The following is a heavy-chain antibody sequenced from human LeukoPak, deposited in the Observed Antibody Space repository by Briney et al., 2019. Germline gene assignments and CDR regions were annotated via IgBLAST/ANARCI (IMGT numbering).Heavy chain of an antibody. CDR1: GFTFSSYG. D-gene: IGHD3-10*01. CDR2: IWYDGSNK. CDR3: ARDTAHYGSGRLYYYYGMDV. J-gene: IGHJ6*02. Sequence: PGRSLRLSCAASGFTFSSYGMHWVRQAPGKGLEWVAVIWYDGSNKYYADSVKGRFTISRDNSKNTLYLQMNSLRAEDTAVYYCARDTAHYGSGRLYYYYGMDVWGQGTTVTVSS. V-gene: IGHV3-33*01.